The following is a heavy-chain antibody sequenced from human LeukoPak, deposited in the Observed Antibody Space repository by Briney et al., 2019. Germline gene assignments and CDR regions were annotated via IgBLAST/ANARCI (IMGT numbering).Heavy chain of an antibody. V-gene: IGHV4-4*02. D-gene: IGHD3-10*01. Sequence: PSGTLSLTCAVSGGSISSSNWWSWVRPPPVKGLEWIGEIYHSGITYYNPSLKSRVTISIDKSNNQFSLDLSSVTAADTAVYYCARGTRDYYGMDGWGQGTTVTVSS. CDR2: IYHSGIT. CDR3: ARGTRDYYGMDG. J-gene: IGHJ6*02. CDR1: GGSISSSNW.